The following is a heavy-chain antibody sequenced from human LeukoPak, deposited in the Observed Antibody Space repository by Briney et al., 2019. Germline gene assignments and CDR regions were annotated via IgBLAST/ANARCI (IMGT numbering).Heavy chain of an antibody. CDR1: GFTFSNYA. CDR2: ISGSGITT. V-gene: IGHV3-23*01. J-gene: IGHJ6*02. CDR3: AKETKIRGYSSGWYNGMDV. Sequence: GGSLRLSCAASGFTFSNYAMSWVRLAPGRGLEWVSVISGSGITTFYADSVKGRFTISRDNSKNTLYLQMNSLRAEDTAVYYCAKETKIRGYSSGWYNGMDVWGQGTTVTVSS. D-gene: IGHD6-19*01.